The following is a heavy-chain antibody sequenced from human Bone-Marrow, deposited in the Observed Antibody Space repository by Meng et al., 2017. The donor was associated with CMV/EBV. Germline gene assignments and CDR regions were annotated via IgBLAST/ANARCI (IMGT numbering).Heavy chain of an antibody. J-gene: IGHJ4*02. CDR2: ISGSAVNT. CDR1: GFTFTSYA. D-gene: IGHD6-6*01. V-gene: IGHV3-23*01. Sequence: GESRKISCAASGFTFTSYAMSWVRQAPGKGLEWVSAISGSAVNTYYGDSVKGRFTISRDNSKNTLYLQMNSLRTEDTAVYYCAKPYSSSINRYFDYWGQGTLVTVYS. CDR3: AKPYSSSINRYFDY.